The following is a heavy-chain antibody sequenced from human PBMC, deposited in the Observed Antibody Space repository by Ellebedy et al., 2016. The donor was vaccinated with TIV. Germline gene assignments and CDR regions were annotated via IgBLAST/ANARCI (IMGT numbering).Heavy chain of an antibody. J-gene: IGHJ3*02. CDR1: RFSFRSYW. D-gene: IGHD4-17*01. CDR2: INQDGSDT. V-gene: IGHV3-7*01. Sequence: GGSLRLSCAASRFSFRSYWMTWVRQPPGKGLEWVANINQDGSDTYYVDSVRGRFTIARDNAKNSLYLQMNSLSAEDTAVYYCATDGSYGDYLSPAHAFEIWGQGTKVTVSS. CDR3: ATDGSYGDYLSPAHAFEI.